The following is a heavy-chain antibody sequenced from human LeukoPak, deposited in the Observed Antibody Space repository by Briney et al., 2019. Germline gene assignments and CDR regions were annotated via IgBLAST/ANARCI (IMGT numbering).Heavy chain of an antibody. CDR3: ARDSSGSYYQLQAFDI. J-gene: IGHJ3*02. V-gene: IGHV3-30*03. CDR1: GFSFSNYG. Sequence: GGSLRLSCAASGFSFSNYGMHWVRQAPGKGLEWVAVISSDGSIDYYTDSVRGRLTVSRDNSKNTLYLQMNSLRVEDTAVYYCARDSSGSYYQLQAFDIWGQGTMVTVSS. CDR2: ISSDGSID. D-gene: IGHD1-26*01.